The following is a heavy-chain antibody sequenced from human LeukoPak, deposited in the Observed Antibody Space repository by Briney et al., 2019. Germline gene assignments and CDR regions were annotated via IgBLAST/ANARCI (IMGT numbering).Heavy chain of an antibody. Sequence: GASVKVSCKASGGTLSSYAISWVRQAPGQGLEWMGGIIPIFGTANYAQKFQGKVTITTDESTSTAYMELSSLRSEDTAVYYCARDGGGYSYGGAFDYWGHGTLVTVSS. CDR2: IIPIFGTA. D-gene: IGHD5-18*01. V-gene: IGHV1-69*05. CDR3: ARDGGGYSYGGAFDY. CDR1: GGTLSSYA. J-gene: IGHJ4*01.